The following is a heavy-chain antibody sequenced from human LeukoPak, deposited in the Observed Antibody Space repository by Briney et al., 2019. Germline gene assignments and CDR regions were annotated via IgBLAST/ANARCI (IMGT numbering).Heavy chain of an antibody. CDR1: GFTFSNYA. CDR2: ISGSGGST. CDR3: AKATGTLGN. D-gene: IGHD1-1*01. Sequence: GGSLRLSCAASGFTFSNYAMSWVRQAPGKGLEWVSGISGSGGSTYYADSVKGRFTISRDNSRNTLYLQMNSLTAEDTAIYYCAKATGTLGNWGQGTLVIVSS. J-gene: IGHJ4*02. V-gene: IGHV3-23*01.